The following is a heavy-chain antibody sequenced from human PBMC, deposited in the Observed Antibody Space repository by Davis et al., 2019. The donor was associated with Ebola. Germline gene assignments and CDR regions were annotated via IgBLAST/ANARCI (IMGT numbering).Heavy chain of an antibody. V-gene: IGHV1-18*01. CDR1: GYTFTSYG. J-gene: IGHJ6*02. D-gene: IGHD3-10*01. CDR2: ISPYNGNT. Sequence: ASVKVSCKASGYTFTSYGISWVRQAPGQGLEWMGWISPYNGNTNYAQKLQGRVTMTTDTSTSTAYMELRSLRSDDTAVYYCARRATMVRGVIITNYGMDVWGQGTTVTVSS. CDR3: ARRATMVRGVIITNYGMDV.